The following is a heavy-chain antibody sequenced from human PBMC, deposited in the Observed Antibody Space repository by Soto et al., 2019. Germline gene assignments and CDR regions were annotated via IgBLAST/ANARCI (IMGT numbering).Heavy chain of an antibody. Sequence: PSETMSLTCSVSGDSISSSSYHWGWIRQPPGKGLEWIGTISYSGNTYYTSSLKSRVTISVDTSKNQFSLKLSSGTAADTAVYYCAATRLVATSVWYWGQGTLVTVSS. CDR1: GDSISSSSYH. D-gene: IGHD5-12*01. CDR3: AATRLVATSVWY. CDR2: ISYSGNT. J-gene: IGHJ4*02. V-gene: IGHV4-39*01.